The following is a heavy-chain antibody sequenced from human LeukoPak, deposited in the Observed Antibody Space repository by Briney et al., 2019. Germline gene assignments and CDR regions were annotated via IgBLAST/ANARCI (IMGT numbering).Heavy chain of an antibody. V-gene: IGHV4-34*01. CDR3: ARGLGKDFWSGYPYYYYMDV. D-gene: IGHD3-3*01. Sequence: SETLSLTCAVCGGSFSGYYWSWIRQPPGKGLEWIGEINHSGSTNYNPSLKSRVTISVDTSKNQFSLKLSSVTAADTAVYYCARGLGKDFWSGYPYYYYMDVWGKGTTVTVSS. J-gene: IGHJ6*03. CDR1: GGSFSGYY. CDR2: INHSGST.